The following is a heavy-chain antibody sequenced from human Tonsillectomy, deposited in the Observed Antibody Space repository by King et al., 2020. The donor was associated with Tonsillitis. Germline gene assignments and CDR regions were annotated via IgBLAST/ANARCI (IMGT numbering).Heavy chain of an antibody. CDR1: GFTFSNFG. CDR3: ARELRGYSWYYMDV. Sequence: VQLVESGGGVVQPGRSLRLSCVVSGFTFSNFGMHWVRQAPGKGLEWVAVIWYDGSNKYYADSVKGRFTISRDNSKNTLYLQMNSLRAEDTAVYYCARELRGYSWYYMDVWGKGTTVTVSS. CDR2: IWYDGSNK. D-gene: IGHD5-18*01. J-gene: IGHJ6*03. V-gene: IGHV3-33*08.